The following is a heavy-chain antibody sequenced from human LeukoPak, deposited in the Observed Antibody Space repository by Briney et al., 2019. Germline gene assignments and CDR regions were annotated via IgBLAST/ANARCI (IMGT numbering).Heavy chain of an antibody. Sequence: GGSLRLSCAASGFTVSSNYMSWVRQAPGKGLEGVSVIYSGGSTYYADSVKGRSTISRDNSENTLYLQMNSLRAEDTAVYYCARVRGYSYGPFDYWGQGTLVTVSS. V-gene: IGHV3-66*01. CDR1: GFTVSSNY. CDR3: ARVRGYSYGPFDY. D-gene: IGHD5-18*01. CDR2: IYSGGST. J-gene: IGHJ4*02.